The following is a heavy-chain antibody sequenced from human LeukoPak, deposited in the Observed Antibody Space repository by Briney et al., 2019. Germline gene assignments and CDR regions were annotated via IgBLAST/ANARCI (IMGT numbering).Heavy chain of an antibody. CDR2: INPNDGGI. CDR1: GYTFTGYY. J-gene: IGHJ4*02. D-gene: IGHD5-12*01. Sequence: ASVKVSCKTSGYTFTGYYIHWVRQAPGQGLEWMGHINPNDGGIKYSQKFQGRVTMTRDTSINTAYMELSGLRSDDTALYYCAREQYSGYDHLKCLDYWGQGALVTVSS. V-gene: IGHV1-2*06. CDR3: AREQYSGYDHLKCLDY.